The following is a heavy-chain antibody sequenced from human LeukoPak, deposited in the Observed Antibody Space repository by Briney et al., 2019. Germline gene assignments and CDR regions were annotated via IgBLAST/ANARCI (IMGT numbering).Heavy chain of an antibody. CDR1: GGTFSSYA. CDR2: IIPIFGTA. Sequence: GASVKVSCKASGGTFSSYAISWVRQAPGQGLEWMGGIIPIFGTANYAQKFQGRVTITADESTSTAYMELSNLRSEDTAVCFFSTTYDFWSGYYGSLYYYYYMDVWGKGTTVTVSS. J-gene: IGHJ6*03. CDR3: STTYDFWSGYYGSLYYYYYMDV. D-gene: IGHD3-3*01. V-gene: IGHV1-69*13.